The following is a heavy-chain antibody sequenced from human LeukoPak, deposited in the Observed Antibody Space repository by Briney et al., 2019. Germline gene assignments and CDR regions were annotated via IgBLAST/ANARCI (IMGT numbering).Heavy chain of an antibody. Sequence: PSQTLSLTCNVSGGPINSGGYYWSWIRQPPGKGLEWIGYIYHSGSTYYNPSLKSRVTISVDRSKNQFSLKLSSVTAADTAVYYCASLSITMTLGGAFDIWGQGTMVTVSS. V-gene: IGHV4-30-2*01. J-gene: IGHJ3*02. CDR2: IYHSGST. CDR3: ASLSITMTLGGAFDI. CDR1: GGPINSGGYY. D-gene: IGHD3-22*01.